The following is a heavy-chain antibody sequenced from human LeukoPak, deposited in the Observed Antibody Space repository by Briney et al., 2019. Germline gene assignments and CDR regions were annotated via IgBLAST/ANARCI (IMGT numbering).Heavy chain of an antibody. CDR3: ATGGVTTVTA. Sequence: GGSLRLSCAASGFTFSSYATSWVRQAPGKGLEWVSAITGGGDTTYYADSVKGRFVISRNNSKNILSLQMNGLRAEDTALYYCATGGVTTVTAWGQGTLVIVSS. CDR2: ITGGGDTT. CDR1: GFTFSSYA. V-gene: IGHV3-23*01. D-gene: IGHD4-17*01. J-gene: IGHJ4*02.